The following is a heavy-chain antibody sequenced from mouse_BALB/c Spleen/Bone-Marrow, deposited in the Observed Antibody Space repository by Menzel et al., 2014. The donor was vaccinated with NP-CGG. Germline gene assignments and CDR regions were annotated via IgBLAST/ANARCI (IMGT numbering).Heavy chain of an antibody. V-gene: IGHV1S22*01. J-gene: IGHJ2*01. D-gene: IGHD2-1*01. CDR2: FYPGSGTT. CDR3: TKGNYFFDY. CDR1: GYTFINYW. Sequence: LQQSGSELVRPGASVKLSCKASGYTFINYWIHWVKQRPGQGLEWIGNFYPGSGTTNYDEKFKTKATLTVDTFPSTAYMQLSSLTSEDSAIYYCTKGNYFFDYWDQGTTLTVSS.